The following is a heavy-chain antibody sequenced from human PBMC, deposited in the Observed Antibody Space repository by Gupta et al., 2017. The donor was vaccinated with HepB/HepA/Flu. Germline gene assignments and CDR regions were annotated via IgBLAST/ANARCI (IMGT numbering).Heavy chain of an antibody. D-gene: IGHD4-23*01. J-gene: IGHJ2*01. CDR1: GASISSYH. CDR3: ARRADYGGKGYWYFDL. Sequence: QVQLQESGPGLVKPSETLSPTCTVAGASISSYHWSWIRQPPGKGLEWIGYIHYSGSTNYNPSLKCRVTISVDTSKNQFSLKLSSVTAADTAVYYCARRADYGGKGYWYFDLWGRGTLVTVSS. V-gene: IGHV4-59*01. CDR2: IHYSGST.